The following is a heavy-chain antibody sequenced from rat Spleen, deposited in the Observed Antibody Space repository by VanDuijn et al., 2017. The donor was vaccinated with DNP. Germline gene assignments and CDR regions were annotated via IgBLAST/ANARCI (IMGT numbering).Heavy chain of an antibody. V-gene: IGHV2-41*01. CDR3: ARDLIIRDTTSAMDV. CDR2: IWKNGAT. J-gene: IGHJ4*01. CDR1: GFSLTTYN. Sequence: QVQLEESGPGLMQPSGTLSLTCTVSGFSLTTYNVHWVRQPPGKGLEWMGVIWKNGATRYNSALKSRLSFSKATSKSQVFLKLNSLQTEDTATYYCARDLIIRDTTSAMDVWGQGTSVTVSS. D-gene: IGHD4-3*01.